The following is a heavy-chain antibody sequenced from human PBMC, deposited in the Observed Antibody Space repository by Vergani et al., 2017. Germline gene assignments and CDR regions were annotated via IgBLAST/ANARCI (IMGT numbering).Heavy chain of an antibody. CDR3: ARSESHYYYYMDV. Sequence: LVESGGGLVQPGGSLRLSCAASGFTFSSYAMHWVRQAPGKGLEWVAVISYDGSNKYYADSVKGRFTISRDNSKNTLYLQMNSLRAEDTAVYYCARSESHYYYYMDVWGKGTTVTVSS. CDR2: ISYDGSNK. CDR1: GFTFSSYA. V-gene: IGHV3-30-3*01. J-gene: IGHJ6*03.